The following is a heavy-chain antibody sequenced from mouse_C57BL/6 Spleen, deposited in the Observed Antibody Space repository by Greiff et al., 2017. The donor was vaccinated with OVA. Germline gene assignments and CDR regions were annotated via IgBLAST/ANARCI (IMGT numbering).Heavy chain of an antibody. J-gene: IGHJ2*01. V-gene: IGHV3-6*01. CDR1: GYSITSGYY. CDR2: ISYDGSN. D-gene: IGHD2-10*01. Sequence: EVKLQESGPGLVKPSQSLSLTCSVTGYSITSGYYWNWIRQFPGNKLEWMGYISYDGSNNYNPSLKNRISITRDTSKNQFVLKLNSVTTEDTATYYCATYYYFDYWGQGTTLTVSS. CDR3: ATYYYFDY.